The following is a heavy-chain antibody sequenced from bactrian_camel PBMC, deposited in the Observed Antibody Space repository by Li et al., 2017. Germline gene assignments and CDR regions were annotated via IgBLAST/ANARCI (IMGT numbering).Heavy chain of an antibody. D-gene: IGHD3*01. J-gene: IGHJ4*01. CDR2: VDRYGSP. Sequence: HVQLVESGGGSVQAGGSLRLSCAASTSRFGEIYMAWFRQAPGKQREGVASVDRYGSPTYSVSAKGRFTISRDNNGNSIHLEMNKLKPEDTAVYYCAADVHDCYSGSCCRGRGQGTQVTVS. CDR3: AADVHDCYSGSCCRG. V-gene: IGHV3S53*01. CDR1: TSRFGEIY.